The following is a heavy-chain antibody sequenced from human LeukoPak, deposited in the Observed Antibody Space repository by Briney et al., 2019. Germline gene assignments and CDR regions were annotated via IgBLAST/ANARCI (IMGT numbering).Heavy chain of an antibody. V-gene: IGHV7-4-1*02. Sequence: ASVKVSCKASGYTFTSYAMNWVRQAPGQGLEWMGWINTNTGSPTYAQGFTGRFVFSLDTSVSTAYLQISSLKAEDTAVYYCARNFIVVVPAASTPGYYYYGMDVWGQGTTVTVSS. J-gene: IGHJ6*02. CDR3: ARNFIVVVPAASTPGYYYYGMDV. CDR1: GYTFTSYA. D-gene: IGHD2-2*01. CDR2: INTNTGSP.